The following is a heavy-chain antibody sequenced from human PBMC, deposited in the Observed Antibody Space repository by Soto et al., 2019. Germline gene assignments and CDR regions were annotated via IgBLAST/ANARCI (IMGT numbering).Heavy chain of an antibody. CDR1: GYSFTTYW. CDR3: ARRVYGYSYAD. J-gene: IGHJ4*02. CDR2: IYPGDSDT. D-gene: IGHD5-18*01. V-gene: IGHV5-51*01. Sequence: PGESLKISCKASGYSFTTYWFGWVRQMPGKGLEWMGIIYPGDSDTRYSPSFQGQVTISADKSISTAYLQWSSLKASDTAIYYCARRVYGYSYADWGQGTLVTVSS.